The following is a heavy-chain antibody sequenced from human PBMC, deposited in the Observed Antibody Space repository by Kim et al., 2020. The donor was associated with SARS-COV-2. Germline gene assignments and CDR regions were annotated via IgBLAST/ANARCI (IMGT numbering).Heavy chain of an antibody. D-gene: IGHD5-12*01. CDR3: ASPSRDGYNWGTLI. V-gene: IGHV3-21*01. J-gene: IGHJ4*02. Sequence: ADSVKGRFNISRDNAKNSLYLQMNSRRAEDTAVYYCASPSRDGYNWGTLIWGQGTLVTVSS.